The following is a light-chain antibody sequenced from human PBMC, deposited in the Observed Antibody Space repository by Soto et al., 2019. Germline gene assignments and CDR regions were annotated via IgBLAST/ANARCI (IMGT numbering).Light chain of an antibody. CDR1: QSLNSL. J-gene: IGKJ4*01. Sequence: DIQVTQSPSTLSASVGDRVTITCRASQSLNSLLAWYQQKPGRAPKLLIYDASTLESGVPSRFSGSGSGTEFTLTISSLQTEDFATYFCQQSYTTVRSFGGGAKVDIK. CDR3: QQSYTTVRS. V-gene: IGKV1-5*01. CDR2: DAS.